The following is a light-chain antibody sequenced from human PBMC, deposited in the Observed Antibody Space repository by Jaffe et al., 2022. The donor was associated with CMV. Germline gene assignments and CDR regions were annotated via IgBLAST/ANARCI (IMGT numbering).Light chain of an antibody. CDR3: QHYSSSPPRYT. Sequence: EFVLTQSPGTLSLSPGERATLSCRASQSVGSTYSAWYQQKPGQAPRLLIYGASSRATGIPERFSGSGSGTDFTLTITRLEPEDFAVYFCQHYSSSPPRYTFGQGTKLEIK. J-gene: IGKJ2*01. V-gene: IGKV3-20*01. CDR2: GAS. CDR1: QSVGSTY.